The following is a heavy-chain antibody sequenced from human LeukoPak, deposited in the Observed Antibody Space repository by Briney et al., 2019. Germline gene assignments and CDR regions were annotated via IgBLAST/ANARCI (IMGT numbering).Heavy chain of an antibody. CDR3: ARGLINRSGGSCYYY. D-gene: IGHD2-15*01. CDR2: MNPNSGNT. V-gene: IGHV1-8*01. CDR1: GYTLTSYD. Sequence: ASVKVSCKASGYTLTSYDINWVRQATGQGLEWMGWMNPNSGNTGYAQKFQGRVTMTRNTSISTAYMELSSLRSEDTAVYYCARGLINRSGGSCYYYWGQGTLVTVSS. J-gene: IGHJ4*02.